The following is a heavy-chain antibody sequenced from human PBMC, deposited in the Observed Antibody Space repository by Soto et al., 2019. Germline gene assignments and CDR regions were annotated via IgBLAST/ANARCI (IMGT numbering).Heavy chain of an antibody. CDR2: INLNNGKT. Sequence: QVQLVQSGAEVKKPGASVKVSCKASGYTFTRYGISWVRQAPGQGLEWMGWINLNNGKTDYQRRLQGRLTMTTVTYSTTVYMELRNLRPDDAAMYYCARDPPGLYQFDYWVQGTLVTVSS. CDR3: ARDPPGLYQFDY. CDR1: GYTFTRYG. V-gene: IGHV1-18*04. J-gene: IGHJ4*02. D-gene: IGHD3-16*02.